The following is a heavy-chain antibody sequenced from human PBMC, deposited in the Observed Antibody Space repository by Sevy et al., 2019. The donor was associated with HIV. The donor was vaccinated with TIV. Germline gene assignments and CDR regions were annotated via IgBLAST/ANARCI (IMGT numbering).Heavy chain of an antibody. CDR1: GFTVSSNY. J-gene: IGHJ6*02. Sequence: GWSLRLSCAASGFTVSSNYMSWVRQAPGKGLEWVSVIYSGGSTYYADSVKGRFTISRDNSKNTLYLQMNSLRAEDTAVYYCARDTRAAAGYYYYYGMDVWGQGTTVTVSS. CDR2: IYSGGST. CDR3: ARDTRAAAGYYYYYGMDV. V-gene: IGHV3-53*01. D-gene: IGHD6-13*01.